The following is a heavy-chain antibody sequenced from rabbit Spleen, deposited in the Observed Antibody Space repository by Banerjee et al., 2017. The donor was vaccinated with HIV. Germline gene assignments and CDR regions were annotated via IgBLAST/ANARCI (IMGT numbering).Heavy chain of an antibody. CDR3: ARDLVTAIGWNFAL. Sequence: QEQLVESGGDLVKPEGSLTLTCKASGVSFSDKDVMCWVRQAPGKGLEWITCINIATGKSVYASWVSGRFIMSRTSSTTVTLQMTSLTAADTATYFCARDLVTAIGWNFALWGPGTLVTVS. CDR1: GVSFSDKDV. CDR2: INIATGKS. J-gene: IGHJ4*01. D-gene: IGHD7-1*01. V-gene: IGHV1S45*01.